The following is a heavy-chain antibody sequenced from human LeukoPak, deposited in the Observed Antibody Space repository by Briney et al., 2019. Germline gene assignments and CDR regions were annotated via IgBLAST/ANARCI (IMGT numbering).Heavy chain of an antibody. CDR3: ARDLAHTN. D-gene: IGHD5/OR15-5a*01. V-gene: IGHV3-21*01. CDR2: ISSSSSYI. Sequence: GGSLRLSCAASGFTFSSYSVNWVRQAPGQGLEWVSSISSSSSYIYYSDSVKGRFTISRDNAKNSLYLQMNSLRAEDTAVYYCARDLAHTNWGQGTLVTVSS. J-gene: IGHJ4*02. CDR1: GFTFSSYS.